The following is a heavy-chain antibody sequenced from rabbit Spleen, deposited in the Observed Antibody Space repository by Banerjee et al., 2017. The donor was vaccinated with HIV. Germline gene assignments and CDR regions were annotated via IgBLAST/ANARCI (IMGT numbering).Heavy chain of an antibody. V-gene: IGHV1S40*01. D-gene: IGHD4-1*01. CDR2: IDSGSGGFT. CDR1: GVSFSISSY. J-gene: IGHJ4*01. Sequence: SLEESGGGLVKPGASLTLTCKASGVSFSISSYMCWVRQAPGKGLEWIACIDSGSGGFTYFASWAKGRFTISKTSSTTVTLQMTSLTAADTATYFCARDLDGVIGWNFGWWGPGTLVTVS. CDR3: ARDLDGVIGWNFGW.